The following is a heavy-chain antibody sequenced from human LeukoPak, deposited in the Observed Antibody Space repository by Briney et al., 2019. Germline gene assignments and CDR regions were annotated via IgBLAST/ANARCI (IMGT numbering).Heavy chain of an antibody. V-gene: IGHV5-51*01. CDR1: GYKFTNYW. J-gene: IGHJ2*01. CDR3: ARTGGAYGDSYWYFDV. D-gene: IGHD4-17*01. Sequence: GESLKISCKGSGYKFTNYWIAWVRQMPGQGLEWLGIIYPRDSDTRYSPSFQGQVTISADKSISTAYLQWSSLKASDTAMYYCARTGGAYGDSYWYFDVWGRGTLVTVSS. CDR2: IYPRDSDT.